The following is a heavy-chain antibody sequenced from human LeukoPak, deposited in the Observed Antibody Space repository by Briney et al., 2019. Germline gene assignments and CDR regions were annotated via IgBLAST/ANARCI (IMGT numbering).Heavy chain of an antibody. Sequence: SETLSLTCAVYGGSFSGYYWSWIRRPPGKGLEWIGEINHSGSTNYNPSLKSRVTISVDTSKNQFSLKLSSVTAADTAVYYCARARGYGAYYYYYMDVWGKGTTVTVSS. D-gene: IGHD4-17*01. CDR1: GGSFSGYY. V-gene: IGHV4-34*01. J-gene: IGHJ6*03. CDR2: INHSGST. CDR3: ARARGYGAYYYYYMDV.